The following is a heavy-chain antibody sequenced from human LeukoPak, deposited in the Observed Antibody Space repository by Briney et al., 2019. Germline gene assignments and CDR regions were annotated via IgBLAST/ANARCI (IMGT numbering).Heavy chain of an antibody. J-gene: IGHJ4*02. CDR3: ARGNYDILTGYGLYFDY. D-gene: IGHD3-9*01. Sequence: ASVKVSCKASGYTFTSYGISWVRQAPGQGLEWMGWISAYNGNTNYAQKLQGRVTMTTDTSTSTAYMELRSLRSDDTAVYYCARGNYDILTGYGLYFDYWGQGTLVTVSS. CDR2: ISAYNGNT. V-gene: IGHV1-18*01. CDR1: GYTFTSYG.